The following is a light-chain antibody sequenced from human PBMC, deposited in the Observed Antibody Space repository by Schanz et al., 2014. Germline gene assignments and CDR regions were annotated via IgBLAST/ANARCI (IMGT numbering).Light chain of an antibody. Sequence: QSVLTQPPSVSGAPGQRVTISCTGSSSNIGAGYDVHWYQQVPGTAPKLLIYGNGNRPSGVPDRFSGSKSGTSASLAITGLQAEDEADYYCQSYDSSRGGVFGGGTKVTVL. CDR3: QSYDSSRGGV. V-gene: IGLV1-40*01. CDR2: GNG. J-gene: IGLJ3*02. CDR1: SSNIGAGYD.